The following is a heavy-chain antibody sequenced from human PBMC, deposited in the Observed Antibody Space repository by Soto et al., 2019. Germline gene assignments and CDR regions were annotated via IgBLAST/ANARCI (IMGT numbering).Heavy chain of an antibody. J-gene: IGHJ4*02. CDR2: VSFRGDI. CDR3: ARGCSSASCYYY. D-gene: IGHD2-2*01. V-gene: IGHV3-21*01. Sequence: PGGSLRLSCTASGFMFSSYTMNWVRQAPGKGLEWVSSVSFRGDIYYADSLEGRFTISRDDAKNSLYLQVNSLRAEDTAVYYCARGCSSASCYYYWGQGTLVTVSS. CDR1: GFMFSSYT.